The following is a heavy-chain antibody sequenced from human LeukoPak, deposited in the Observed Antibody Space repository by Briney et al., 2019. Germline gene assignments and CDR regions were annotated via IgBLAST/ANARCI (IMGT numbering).Heavy chain of an antibody. J-gene: IGHJ4*02. CDR1: GYSISSGYY. D-gene: IGHD2-15*01. Sequence: PSETLSLTCTVSGYSISSGYYWGWVRQPPGKGLEWIGSINYRGTINYRGGTGMTYYNPSLKSRVTILGDTSENQFFLKVNSVTAADTGVYYCVRAVSLLPPAWWGQGILVTVSS. V-gene: IGHV4-38-2*02. CDR2: INYRGTINYRGGTGMT. CDR3: VRAVSLLPPAW.